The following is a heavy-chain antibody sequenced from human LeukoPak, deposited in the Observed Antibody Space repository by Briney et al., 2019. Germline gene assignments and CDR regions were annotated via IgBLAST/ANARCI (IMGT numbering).Heavy chain of an antibody. J-gene: IGHJ6*02. V-gene: IGHV1-8*01. Sequence: GASVKVSCKASGYTFTSYDINWVRQAPGQGLEWMGWMNPNSGNTGYAQKFQGRVTMTRNTSISTAYMELSSLRSEDTAVYYCASTTVTTASGASYGMDVWGQGTTVTVSS. CDR2: MNPNSGNT. CDR3: ASTTVTTASGASYGMDV. D-gene: IGHD4-17*01. CDR1: GYTFTSYD.